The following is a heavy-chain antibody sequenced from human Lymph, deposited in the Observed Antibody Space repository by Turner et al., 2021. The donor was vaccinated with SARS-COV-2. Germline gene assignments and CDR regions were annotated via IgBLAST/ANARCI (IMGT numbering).Heavy chain of an antibody. CDR1: GGSISSSRYY. Sequence: QLQLQESGPGLVKPSETLSLTCTVSGGSISSSRYYWGWIRQPPGKGLEWIGSIYYSGSTYYNPPLKSRVTISVDTSKNQFSLKLSSVTAADTAVYYCASNYDILTGYYTRNWFDPWGQGTLVTVSS. CDR2: IYYSGST. V-gene: IGHV4-39*01. D-gene: IGHD3-9*01. J-gene: IGHJ5*02. CDR3: ASNYDILTGYYTRNWFDP.